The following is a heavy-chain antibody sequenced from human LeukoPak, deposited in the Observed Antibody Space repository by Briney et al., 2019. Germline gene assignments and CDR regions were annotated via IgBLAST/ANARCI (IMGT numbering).Heavy chain of an antibody. CDR3: ARDRRGGYYFDY. J-gene: IGHJ4*02. CDR1: GFTFSSYS. D-gene: IGHD3-22*01. Sequence: GGSLRLSCAASGFTFSSYSMNWVRQAPGKGLEWVSSISSSSSYIYYADSVKGRFTISRDNAKNSLYLQMNSLRAEDTAVYYCARDRRGGYYFDYWGQGTLVTVSS. CDR2: ISSSSSYI. V-gene: IGHV3-21*01.